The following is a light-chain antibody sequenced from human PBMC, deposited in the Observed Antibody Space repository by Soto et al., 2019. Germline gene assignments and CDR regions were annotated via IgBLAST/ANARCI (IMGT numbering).Light chain of an antibody. CDR2: KAS. V-gene: IGKV1-5*03. CDR3: QQYNIYPWT. CDR1: QSISSW. Sequence: DIQMTQSPSTLSASVGDRVTLTCRASQSISSWLAWFQQKPGKAPKPLIYKASSLESGVPSRSSGSGSGTDFTLTISSLQPDDFATYYCQQYNIYPWTFGQGTKVDIK. J-gene: IGKJ1*01.